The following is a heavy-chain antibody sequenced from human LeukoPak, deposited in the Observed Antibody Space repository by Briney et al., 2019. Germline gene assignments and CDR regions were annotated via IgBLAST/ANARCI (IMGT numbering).Heavy chain of an antibody. CDR3: AKDHPLIAAAGTHAFDI. Sequence: GGSLRLSCTASGFTFRSYSMNWVRQAPGKGLEWVAFIRYDGSNKYYADSVKGRFTISRDNSKNTLYLQMNSLRAEDTAVYYCAKDHPLIAAAGTHAFDIWGQGTMVTVSS. CDR2: IRYDGSNK. CDR1: GFTFRSYS. D-gene: IGHD6-13*01. J-gene: IGHJ3*02. V-gene: IGHV3-30*02.